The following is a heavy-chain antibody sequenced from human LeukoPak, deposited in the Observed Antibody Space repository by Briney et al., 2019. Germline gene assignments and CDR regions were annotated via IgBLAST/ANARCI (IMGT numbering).Heavy chain of an antibody. D-gene: IGHD3-10*01. CDR1: GYTFTGYY. CDR3: ARVWFGESHNDY. J-gene: IGHJ4*02. CDR2: INPNSGGS. Sequence: ASVKVSCKASGYTFTGYYMHWVRRAPGQGLEWMGWINPNSGGSNYAQKFQGRVTMTRDTSISTAYMELSRLRSDDTAVYYCARVWFGESHNDYWGQGTLVTVSS. V-gene: IGHV1-2*02.